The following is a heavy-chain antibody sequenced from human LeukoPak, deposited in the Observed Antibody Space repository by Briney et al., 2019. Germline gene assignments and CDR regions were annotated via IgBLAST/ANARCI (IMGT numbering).Heavy chain of an antibody. Sequence: SMKVSCKASGGTFSSYAISWVRQAPGQGLEWMGGIIPIFGTANYAQKFQGIVTITTDESTSTAYMELSSLRSEDTAVYYCARENYYDSSGYYYSYYFDYWGQGTLVTVSS. CDR3: ARENYYDSSGYYYSYYFDY. CDR1: GGTFSSYA. CDR2: IIPIFGTA. V-gene: IGHV1-69*05. D-gene: IGHD3-22*01. J-gene: IGHJ4*02.